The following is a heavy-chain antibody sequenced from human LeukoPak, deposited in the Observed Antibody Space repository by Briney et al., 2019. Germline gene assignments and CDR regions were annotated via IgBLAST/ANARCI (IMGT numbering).Heavy chain of an antibody. CDR3: ARDWEIVVFTPGY. V-gene: IGHV3-33*01. CDR2: IWYDGINK. D-gene: IGHD3-22*01. CDR1: GFTFSSYA. Sequence: GRSLRLSCAASGFTFSSYAMHWVRQAPGKGLEWVAVIWYDGINKYYADSVKGRFTISRDNSKNTLYLQMNSLRAEDTAVYYCARDWEIVVFTPGYWGQETLVTVSS. J-gene: IGHJ4*02.